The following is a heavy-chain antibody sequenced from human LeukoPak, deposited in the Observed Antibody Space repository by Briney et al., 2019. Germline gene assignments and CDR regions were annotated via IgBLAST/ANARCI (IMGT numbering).Heavy chain of an antibody. CDR2: ISWDESTT. Sequence: GGSLRLSCAASGLSIGDNPMHWVRQAPGKGLEWVSLISWDESTTYYSDSVKGRFTVSRDSSKNSLHLQMNSLRTEDSALYYCARGPNRWWVVSRNWGMDVWGRGTTVTVSS. J-gene: IGHJ6*02. CDR1: GLSIGDNP. CDR3: ARGPNRWWVVSRNWGMDV. V-gene: IGHV3-43*01. D-gene: IGHD2-15*01.